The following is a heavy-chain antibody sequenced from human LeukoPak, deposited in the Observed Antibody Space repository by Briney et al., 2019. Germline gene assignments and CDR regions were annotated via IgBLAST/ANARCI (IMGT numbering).Heavy chain of an antibody. CDR3: ARALTSCSSTSCPRAFDY. CDR1: GGSFSGYY. V-gene: IGHV4-34*01. D-gene: IGHD2-2*01. Sequence: SETLSLTCAVYGGSFSGYYWSWIRQPPGKGLEWIGEINHSGSTNYNPSLKSRVTISVDTSKNQFSLKLSSVTAADTAVYYYARALTSCSSTSCPRAFDYWGQGTLVTVSS. J-gene: IGHJ4*02. CDR2: INHSGST.